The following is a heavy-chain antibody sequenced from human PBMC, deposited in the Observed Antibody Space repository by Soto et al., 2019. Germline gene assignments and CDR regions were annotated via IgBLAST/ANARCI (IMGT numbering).Heavy chain of an antibody. V-gene: IGHV3-23*01. CDR2: ISSNAANT. CDR3: VSWVSAIFDY. D-gene: IGHD2-8*01. Sequence: GGSLRLSCAASGLSSASPYSHGMSWLRQSPGKGPEWVSTISSNAANTHYAESVRGRFTISKADSRNTVHLHMNSLRADDTAKYFCVSWVSAIFDYWGHGTPVTVSS. J-gene: IGHJ4*01. CDR1: GLSSASPYSHG.